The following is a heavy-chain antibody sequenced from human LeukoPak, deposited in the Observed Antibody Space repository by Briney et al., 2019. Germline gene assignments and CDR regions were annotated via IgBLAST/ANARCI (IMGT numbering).Heavy chain of an antibody. CDR3: ARKTGYSSGWYFDY. D-gene: IGHD6-19*01. Sequence: PGGSLRLSCAASGFTFSSYAMSWVRQAPGKGLEWVSGISGSGGNTYYADSMKGRFTISRDNSKNTLYLQVNSLRAEDTTVYYCARKTGYSSGWYFDYWGQGSLVTVSS. V-gene: IGHV3-23*01. J-gene: IGHJ4*02. CDR2: ISGSGGNT. CDR1: GFTFSSYA.